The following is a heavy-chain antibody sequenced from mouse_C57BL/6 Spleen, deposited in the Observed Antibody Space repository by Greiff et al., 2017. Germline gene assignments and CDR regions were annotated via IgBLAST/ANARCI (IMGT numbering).Heavy chain of an antibody. V-gene: IGHV1-53*01. Sequence: QVQLKESGTELVKPGASVKLSCKASGYTFTSYWMHWVKQRPGQGLEWIGNINPSNGGTNYNEKFKSKATLTVDKSSSTAYMQLSSLTSEDSAVYYCARTRPSYAMDYWGQGTSVTVSS. CDR2: INPSNGGT. CDR1: GYTFTSYW. J-gene: IGHJ4*01. CDR3: ARTRPSYAMDY.